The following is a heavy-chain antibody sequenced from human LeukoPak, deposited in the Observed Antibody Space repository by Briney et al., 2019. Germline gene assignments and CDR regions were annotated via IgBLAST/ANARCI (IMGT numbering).Heavy chain of an antibody. Sequence: GGSLRLSCAASEFSVGSNYMTWVRQAPGKGLEWVSLIYSGGSTYYADSVKGRFTISRDNSKNTPYLQMNSLRAEDTAVYYCARGPSGYHSTGGQGTLVTVSS. J-gene: IGHJ4*02. D-gene: IGHD5-12*01. CDR2: IYSGGST. CDR1: EFSVGSNY. CDR3: ARGPSGYHST. V-gene: IGHV3-66*01.